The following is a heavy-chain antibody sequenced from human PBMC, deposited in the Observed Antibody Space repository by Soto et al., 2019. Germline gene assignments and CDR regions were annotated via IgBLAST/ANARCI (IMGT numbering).Heavy chain of an antibody. CDR2: ISGSGDST. J-gene: IGHJ4*02. CDR3: AKGYCSSTSCSFDY. CDR1: GFTFSSYW. Sequence: GGSLRLSCAASGFTFSSYWMSWVRQAPGKGLEWVSVISGSGDSTFYADSVKGRFTISRDNSKNTLYLQLNSLRAEDTALYYCAKGYCSSTSCSFDYWGQGTLVTAPQ. D-gene: IGHD2-2*01. V-gene: IGHV3-23*01.